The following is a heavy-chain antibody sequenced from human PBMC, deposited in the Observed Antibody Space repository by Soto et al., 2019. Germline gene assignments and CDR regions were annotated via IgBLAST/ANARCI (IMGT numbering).Heavy chain of an antibody. D-gene: IGHD1-26*01. Sequence: PWVSQKISCKCSGYSVTSYLISGARQMPGKGLEWMGRIDPSDSYTNYSPSFQGHVTISADKSISTAYLQWSSLKASDTAMYYCATPYSGSYYVGAFDIWGQGTMVTVSS. CDR3: ATPYSGSYYVGAFDI. CDR2: IDPSDSYT. V-gene: IGHV5-10-1*01. J-gene: IGHJ3*02. CDR1: GYSVTSYL.